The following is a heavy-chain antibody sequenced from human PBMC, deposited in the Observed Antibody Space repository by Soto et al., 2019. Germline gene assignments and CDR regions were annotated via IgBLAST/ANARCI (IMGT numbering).Heavy chain of an antibody. V-gene: IGHV3-72*01. CDR3: AKDVGFQQLLFVFET. CDR1: GFTLSDHY. D-gene: IGHD6-13*01. Sequence: EVQLVESGGGLVQPGGSLRLSCAGSGFTLSDHYIDWVRQAPGKGLEWVGRSRDKAQGYSTAYAASVKGRFTTSRDESKNSVYLQMNSLKTEDTAVYFCAKDVGFQQLLFVFETWGQGTLVTVSS. CDR2: SRDKAQGYST. J-gene: IGHJ5*02.